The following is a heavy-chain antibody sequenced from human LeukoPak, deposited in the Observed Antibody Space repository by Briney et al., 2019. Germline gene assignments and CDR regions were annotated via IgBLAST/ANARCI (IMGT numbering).Heavy chain of an antibody. CDR1: GFTFSSYE. CDR2: ISSSGSTI. V-gene: IGHV3-48*03. J-gene: IGHJ4*02. D-gene: IGHD2-2*01. Sequence: PGGSLRLSCAASGFTFSSYEMNWVRQAPGKGLEWVSYISSSGSTIYYADSVKGRFTISRDKAKNSLYLQMNSLRAEDTAVYYCARVGGDLPAAAFDYWGQGTLVTVSS. CDR3: ARVGGDLPAAAFDY.